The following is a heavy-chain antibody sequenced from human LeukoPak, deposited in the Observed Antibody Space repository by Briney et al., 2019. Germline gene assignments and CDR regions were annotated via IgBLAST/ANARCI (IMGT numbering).Heavy chain of an antibody. J-gene: IGHJ5*02. CDR2: INHSGST. V-gene: IGHV4-34*01. Sequence: PSETLSLTCAVYGGSFSGYYWSWIRQPPGKGLEWIGEINHSGSTNYNPSLKSRVTISVGTSKNQFSLKLSSVTAADTAVYYCARGLPRDGAVPNNRNWFDPWGQGTLVTVSS. CDR1: GGSFSGYY. D-gene: IGHD1/OR15-1a*01. CDR3: ARGLPRDGAVPNNRNWFDP.